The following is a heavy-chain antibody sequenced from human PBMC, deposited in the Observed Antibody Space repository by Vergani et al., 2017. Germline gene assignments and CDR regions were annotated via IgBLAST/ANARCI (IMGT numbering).Heavy chain of an antibody. CDR1: GDSMKNEDFH. CDR2: ISHTGSA. V-gene: IGHV4-31*03. CDR3: ARSRIYYGAGSPDY. Sequence: QVVLQESGPGLVKASQTLSLTCTVSGDSMKNEDFHWSWIRHRPGKGLEWIGYISHTGSAYYNPSLKGRVTLLVDTSKNQFSLTMISVTAADTAVYYCARSRIYYGAGSPDYWSQGTLVTVSS. J-gene: IGHJ4*02. D-gene: IGHD3-10*01.